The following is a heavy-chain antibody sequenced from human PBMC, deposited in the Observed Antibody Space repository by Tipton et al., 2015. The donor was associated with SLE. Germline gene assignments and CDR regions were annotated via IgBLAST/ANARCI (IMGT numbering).Heavy chain of an antibody. Sequence: TLSLTCTVSGGSISSSSYYWGWIRQPPGKGLEWIGSIYYSGSTYYNPSLKSRVTISVDTSKNQFSLNLSSVTAADTAIYYCARDPFSGTSRAEDIWGQGTMVTVSS. CDR2: IYYSGST. D-gene: IGHD1-26*01. J-gene: IGHJ3*02. V-gene: IGHV4-39*07. CDR3: ARDPFSGTSRAEDI. CDR1: GGSISSSSYY.